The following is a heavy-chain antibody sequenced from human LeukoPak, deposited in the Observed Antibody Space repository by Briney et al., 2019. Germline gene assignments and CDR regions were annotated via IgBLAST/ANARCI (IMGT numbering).Heavy chain of an antibody. Sequence: SQTLSLTCAISGDSVSSNSVGWSWIRQSPSRGLEWLGRTYYRSKWYNDYAVSVKSRITINPDTSKNQFSLQLNSVTPEDTAVYYCARPETQYSSGLDGFDIWGQGTMVTVSS. CDR3: ARPETQYSSGLDGFDI. D-gene: IGHD6-19*01. J-gene: IGHJ3*02. CDR1: GDSVSSNSVG. CDR2: TYYRSKWYN. V-gene: IGHV6-1*01.